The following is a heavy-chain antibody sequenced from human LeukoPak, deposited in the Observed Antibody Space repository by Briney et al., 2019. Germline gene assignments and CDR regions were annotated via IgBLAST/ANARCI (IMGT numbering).Heavy chain of an antibody. CDR1: GVAFSGSA. CDR2: IRSKANNYAT. J-gene: IGHJ4*02. CDR3: IRASSDWPQDDY. V-gene: IGHV3-73*01. Sequence: PGGSLKLSCAASGVAFSGSAMHWVRQASGKGLEWVGRIRSKANNYATAYGASAKGRFTISRDDSKNTAYLQMNSLRTEDTAVYYCIRASSDWPQDDYWGQGTLVTVSS. D-gene: IGHD6-19*01.